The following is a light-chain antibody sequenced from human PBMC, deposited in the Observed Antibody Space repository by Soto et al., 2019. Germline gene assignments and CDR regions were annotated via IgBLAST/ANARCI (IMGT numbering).Light chain of an antibody. CDR3: QHYNSYSEA. CDR1: QTISSW. Sequence: DIQMTQSPSTLSGSLGDRFTITCLASQTISSWLAWYQQKPGKAPKLLIYKASTLKSGVPSRFSGSGSGKEFTITISTLQPDDFATYYCQHYNSYSEAFGQGTKV. J-gene: IGKJ1*01. V-gene: IGKV1-5*03. CDR2: KAS.